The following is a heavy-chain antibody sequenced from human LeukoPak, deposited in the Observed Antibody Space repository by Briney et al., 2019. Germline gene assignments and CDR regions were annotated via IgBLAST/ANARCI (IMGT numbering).Heavy chain of an antibody. CDR3: ASGYGDYVELSSYFDY. Sequence: GASVKVSCKASGGTFSSYTISWVRQAPRQGLEWMGRIIPILGIANYAQKFQGRVTITADKSTSTAYMELSSLRSEDTAVYYCASGYGDYVELSSYFDYWGKGTLVTVSS. D-gene: IGHD4-17*01. CDR2: IIPILGIA. CDR1: GGTFSSYT. J-gene: IGHJ4*02. V-gene: IGHV1-69*02.